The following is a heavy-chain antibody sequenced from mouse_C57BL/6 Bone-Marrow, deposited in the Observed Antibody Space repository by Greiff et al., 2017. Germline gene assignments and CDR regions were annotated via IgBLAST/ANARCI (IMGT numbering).Heavy chain of an antibody. J-gene: IGHJ1*03. V-gene: IGHV1-75*01. CDR3: ARFYYGSRWYFDV. CDR2: IFPGSGST. Sequence: VQLVESGPELVKPGASVKISCKASGYTFTDYYINWVKQRPGQGLEWIGWIFPGSGSTYYNEKFKGKATLTVDKSSSTAYMLLSSLTSEDSAVYFCARFYYGSRWYFDVWGTGTTVTVSS. CDR1: GYTFTDYY. D-gene: IGHD1-1*01.